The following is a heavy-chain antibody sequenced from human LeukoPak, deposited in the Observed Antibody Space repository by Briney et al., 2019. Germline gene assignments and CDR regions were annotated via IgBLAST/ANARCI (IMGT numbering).Heavy chain of an antibody. D-gene: IGHD3-16*01. CDR1: GYTFTGYY. J-gene: IGHJ6*02. V-gene: IGHV1-2*02. CDR3: ARTGSLFGYYYYYYGMDV. Sequence: ASVKVSCKASGYTFTGYYMHWVRQAPGQGLEWMGWINPNNGGTNYAQKFQGRVTMTRDTSISTAYMELSRLRSDDTAVYYCARTGSLFGYYYYYYGMDVWGQGTTVTVSS. CDR2: INPNNGGT.